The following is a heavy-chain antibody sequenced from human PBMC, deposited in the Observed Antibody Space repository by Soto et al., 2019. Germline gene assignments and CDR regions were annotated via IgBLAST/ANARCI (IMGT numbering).Heavy chain of an antibody. CDR3: ARGFVETAMAFDY. J-gene: IGHJ4*02. CDR2: IHYSGST. D-gene: IGHD5-18*01. Sequence: QVQLQESGPGLVKPSQTLSLACSVSGASINSGGYFWSWIRQLPGKGLEWIGYIHYSGSTYYNPSLTSRVVMSMDTSKNDFSLKLSSVTAADTAVFYCARGFVETAMAFDYWGQGALVTVSS. CDR1: GASINSGGYF. V-gene: IGHV4-31*03.